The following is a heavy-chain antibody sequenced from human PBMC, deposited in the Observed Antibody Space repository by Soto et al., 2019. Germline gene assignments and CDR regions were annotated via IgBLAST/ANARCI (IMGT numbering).Heavy chain of an antibody. J-gene: IGHJ4*02. CDR2: ISFEGSNK. CDR3: GKDWANLVAGRFFDS. Sequence: GGSLRLSCAASGFNFSEYAIHCVRQSPGKGLEWLAIISFEGSNKYSANSVKGRFTISRDNSKNTLYLQMHNLSTADTAMYYCGKDWANLVAGRFFDSWGQGTPVTVSS. CDR1: GFNFSEYA. V-gene: IGHV3-30*18. D-gene: IGHD5-12*01.